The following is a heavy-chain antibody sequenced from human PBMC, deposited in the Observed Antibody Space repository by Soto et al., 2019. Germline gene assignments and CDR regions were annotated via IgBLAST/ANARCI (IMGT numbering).Heavy chain of an antibody. D-gene: IGHD2-15*01. CDR1: GFTFSSYA. V-gene: IGHV3-30-3*01. CDR3: ARAGGLLLDY. Sequence: QVQLVESGRGVVQPGRSLRLSCAASGFTFSSYAMHWVRQAPGKGLEWVAVISYDGSNKYYADSVKGRFTISRDISKNTLYLQMNSLIPEDTPVYYCARAGGLLLDYSGQGTLVTVSS. J-gene: IGHJ4*02. CDR2: ISYDGSNK.